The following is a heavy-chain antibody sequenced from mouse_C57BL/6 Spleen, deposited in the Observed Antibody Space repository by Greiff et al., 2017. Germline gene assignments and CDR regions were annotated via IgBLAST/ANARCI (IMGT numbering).Heavy chain of an antibody. D-gene: IGHD2-4*01. Sequence: EVQLVESGGGLVQPGGSLSLSCAASGFTFTDYYMSWVRQPPGKALEWLGFIRNKANGYTTEYSASVKGRFTISRDNSQSILYLQMNALRAEDSATYYCARSFYDYDFDYWGQGTTLTVSS. CDR3: ARSFYDYDFDY. V-gene: IGHV7-3*01. CDR1: GFTFTDYY. J-gene: IGHJ2*01. CDR2: IRNKANGYTT.